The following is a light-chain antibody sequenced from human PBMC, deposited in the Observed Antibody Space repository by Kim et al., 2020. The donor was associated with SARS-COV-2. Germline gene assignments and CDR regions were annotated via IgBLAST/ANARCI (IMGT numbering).Light chain of an antibody. CDR1: SSDIGTYNF. V-gene: IGLV2-8*01. CDR2: EVN. Sequence: GQSVTTSFPETSSDIGTYNFISGYQQHPGKAPKVMIYEVNKRPSEVPDRFSGSKSGNTASLTVSGLQPEDEADYYCSSYARNNNLLFGGGTTLTVL. CDR3: SSYARNNNLL. J-gene: IGLJ2*01.